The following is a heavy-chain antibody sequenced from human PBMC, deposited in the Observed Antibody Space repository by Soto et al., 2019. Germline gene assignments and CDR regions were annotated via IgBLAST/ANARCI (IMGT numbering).Heavy chain of an antibody. D-gene: IGHD3-22*01. V-gene: IGHV3-53*02. J-gene: IGHJ4*02. CDR1: GFTVSSNY. Sequence: EVQLVETGGGLIQPGGSLRLSCAASGFTVSSNYMSWVRQAPGKGLEWVSVIYSGGSTYYADSVKGRFTISRDNSKNTLYLQMNSLRAEDTAVYYCARAAPPAYYDSSGYLYYFDFWGQGTLVTVSS. CDR2: IYSGGST. CDR3: ARAAPPAYYDSSGYLYYFDF.